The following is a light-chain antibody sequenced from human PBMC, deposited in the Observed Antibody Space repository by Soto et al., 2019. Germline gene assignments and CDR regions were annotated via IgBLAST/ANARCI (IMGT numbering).Light chain of an antibody. V-gene: IGKV3-20*01. J-gene: IGKJ1*01. CDR1: QSVISTY. CDR2: GAS. CDR3: QQYRDPLGT. Sequence: ELGLTRSPGILSLSPGERATLSCRASQSVISTYLAWYQQKPGQAPRLLIYGASSRATGIPDRFSGSGSGTDFTLNISRLEPEDFTGYACQQYRDPLGTFGQGTKVEIK.